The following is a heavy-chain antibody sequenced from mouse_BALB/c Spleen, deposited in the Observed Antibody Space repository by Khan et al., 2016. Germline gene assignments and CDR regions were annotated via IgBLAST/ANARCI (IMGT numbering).Heavy chain of an antibody. V-gene: IGHV1-80*01. J-gene: IGHJ2*01. Sequence: QVRLQQSGAELVRPGSPVKISCKASGYAFSRYWMNWVKQRPGQGLEWIGQIYPGDGDTNYNGKFKGKATLTADKSSSTAYMQLSSLTSEDSAVYFCARGVGPDYWGQGTTLTVSS. CDR3: ARGVGPDY. CDR1: GYAFSRYW. CDR2: IYPGDGDT. D-gene: IGHD4-1*01.